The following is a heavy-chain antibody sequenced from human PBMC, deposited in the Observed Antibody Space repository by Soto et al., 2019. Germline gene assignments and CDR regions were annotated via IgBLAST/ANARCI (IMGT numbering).Heavy chain of an antibody. J-gene: IGHJ6*02. D-gene: IGHD5-12*01. CDR1: GYTFSSYG. CDR2: ISTYTGHT. V-gene: IGHV1-18*04. Sequence: QVRLVQSGAEVKKPGASVKVSCKASGYTFSSYGISWVRQAPGQGLEWVGWISTYTGHTNYAQKLQDRVTMTTDTSTGTASMELRSLISDDTAVYYCTRDLGLHNGYYYGMDVWGQGTTVTVSS. CDR3: TRDLGLHNGYYYGMDV.